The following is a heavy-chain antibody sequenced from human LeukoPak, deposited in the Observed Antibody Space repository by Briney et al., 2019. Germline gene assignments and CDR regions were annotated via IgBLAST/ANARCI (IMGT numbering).Heavy chain of an antibody. CDR1: GFTFSSYG. V-gene: IGHV3-23*01. D-gene: IGHD4-17*01. CDR3: AKDGQQGPYPVTYGDRSYFDY. Sequence: GGTLRLSCPASGFTFSSYGTSWVRQAPGKGLEWVSAISGSGGSTYYADSVKGRFTISRDNSKNTLYLQMNSLRAEDTAVYYCAKDGQQGPYPVTYGDRSYFDYWGQGTLVIVSS. J-gene: IGHJ4*02. CDR2: ISGSGGST.